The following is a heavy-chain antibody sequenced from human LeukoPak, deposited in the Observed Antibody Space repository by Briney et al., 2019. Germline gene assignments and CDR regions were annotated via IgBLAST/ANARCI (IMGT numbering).Heavy chain of an antibody. CDR2: ISGSGGST. CDR1: GFTFSSYA. CDR3: AKERQTTGPVGEGDYFDY. V-gene: IGHV3-23*01. J-gene: IGHJ4*02. D-gene: IGHD3-16*01. Sequence: GGSLRLSCAASGFTFSSYAMSWVRQAPGKGLEWVSAISGSGGSTYYADSVKGRFTISRDNSKNTLYLQMNSLRAEDTAVYYCAKERQTTGPVGEGDYFDYWGQGTLVTVSS.